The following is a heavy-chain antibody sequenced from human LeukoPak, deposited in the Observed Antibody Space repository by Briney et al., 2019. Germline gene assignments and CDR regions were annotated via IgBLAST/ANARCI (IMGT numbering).Heavy chain of an antibody. CDR2: INHSGST. J-gene: IGHJ4*02. CDR3: ARDPYYDILTGSDHFDY. D-gene: IGHD3-9*01. CDR1: GGSFSGYC. V-gene: IGHV4-34*01. Sequence: PSETLSLTCAVYGGSFSGYCWSWIRQPPGKGLEWIGEINHSGSTNYNPSLKSRVTISVDTSKNQFSLKLSSVTAADTAVYYCARDPYYDILTGSDHFDYWGQGTLVTVSS.